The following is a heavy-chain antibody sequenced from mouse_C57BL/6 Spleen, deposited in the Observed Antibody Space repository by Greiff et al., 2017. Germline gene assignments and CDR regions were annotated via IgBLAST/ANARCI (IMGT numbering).Heavy chain of an antibody. CDR1: GYTFTSYW. CDR3: ARGFYYGSSYEHFDV. D-gene: IGHD1-1*01. J-gene: IGHJ1*03. Sequence: VQLQQPGAELVMPGASVKLSCKASGYTFTSYWMHWVKQRPGQGLEWIGEIDPSDSYTNYNQKFKGKSTLTVDKSSSTAYMQLSSLTSEDSAVYYCARGFYYGSSYEHFDVWGTGTTVTVSS. CDR2: IDPSDSYT. V-gene: IGHV1-69*01.